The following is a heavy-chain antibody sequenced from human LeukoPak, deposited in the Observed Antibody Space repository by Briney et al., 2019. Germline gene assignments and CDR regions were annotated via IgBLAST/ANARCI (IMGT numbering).Heavy chain of an antibody. CDR3: AKEIRDFWTPKMYYFDC. V-gene: IGHV3-23*01. CDR2: ISGSGGST. J-gene: IGHJ4*02. D-gene: IGHD3/OR15-3a*01. CDR1: GFTFSSYA. Sequence: PGGSLRLSCAASGFTFSSYAMGWVRQAPGKGLEWVSAISGSGGSTYYADSVKGRFTISRDNSKNTLYLQIDSLRAEDTAVYYCAKEIRDFWTPKMYYFDCWGQGTLVTVSS.